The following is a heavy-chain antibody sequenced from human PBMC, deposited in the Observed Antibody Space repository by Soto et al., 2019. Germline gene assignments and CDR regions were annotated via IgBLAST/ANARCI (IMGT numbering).Heavy chain of an antibody. CDR3: AKDLEADAYHTTGYLSPGQSYYHTLDV. D-gene: IGHD3-22*01. J-gene: IGHJ6*02. V-gene: IGHV3-23*01. CDR1: GFTFSIYG. CDR2: ISGSGGRT. Sequence: EVRLLESGGGLVQPGGSLRLSCAASGFTFSIYGMSWVRQAPGKGPQWVSGISGSGGRTYYADSEKGRFTISRDNSKSRLNLPINSLRTEDTAIYYCAKDLEADAYHTTGYLSPGQSYYHTLDVSGQGTMVTVS.